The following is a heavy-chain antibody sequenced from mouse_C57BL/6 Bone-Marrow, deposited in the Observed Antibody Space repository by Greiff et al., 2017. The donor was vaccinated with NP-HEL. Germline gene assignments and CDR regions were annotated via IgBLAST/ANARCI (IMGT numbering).Heavy chain of an antibody. Sequence: VQLQQSGPALVKPGASVKISCKASGYTFTDYYINWVKQRPGQGLEWIGWIFPGSGSTYYNEKFKGKATLTVDKSSSTAYMLLSSLTSEDSAVYFCARDGYYYGTLFAYWGQGTLVTVSA. V-gene: IGHV1-75*01. CDR2: IFPGSGST. CDR1: GYTFTDYY. D-gene: IGHD1-1*01. CDR3: ARDGYYYGTLFAY. J-gene: IGHJ3*01.